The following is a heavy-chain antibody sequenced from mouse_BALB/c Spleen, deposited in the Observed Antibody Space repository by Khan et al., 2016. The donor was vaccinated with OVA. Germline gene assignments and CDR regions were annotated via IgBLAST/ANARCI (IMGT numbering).Heavy chain of an antibody. J-gene: IGHJ1*01. CDR3: ARISSYWYYDV. CDR1: GYSFTNYG. V-gene: IGHV9-3-1*01. CDR2: INTYTGEP. Sequence: QIQLVQSGPGLKKPGETVKISCKASGYSFTNYGMNWVKQAPGKGLKWMGWINTYTGEPTYADDFKGRFVFSLDTSASTSYLQISHLKNEDTTTFFCARISSYWYYDVRGAGTTVSVSS.